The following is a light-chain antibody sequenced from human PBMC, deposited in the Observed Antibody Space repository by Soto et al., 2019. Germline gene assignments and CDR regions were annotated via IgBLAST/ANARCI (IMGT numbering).Light chain of an antibody. V-gene: IGKV3-11*01. Sequence: EIVLTQSPATLSLSPGERATLSCRASQSVSKYLAWYQKKPGQAPRLLIHDASNRATGIPARFSGSGSGTDFTLTISSLETEDFGVYYCQQRSNWPQITFGGGTKVEIK. CDR1: QSVSKY. CDR3: QQRSNWPQIT. CDR2: DAS. J-gene: IGKJ4*01.